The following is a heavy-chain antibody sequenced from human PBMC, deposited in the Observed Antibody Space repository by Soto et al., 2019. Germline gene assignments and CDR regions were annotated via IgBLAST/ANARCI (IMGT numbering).Heavy chain of an antibody. J-gene: IGHJ5*02. Sequence: PSETLSLTCAVYGGSFSGYYWSWIRQPPGKGLEWIGEINHSGSTNYNPSLKSRVTISVDTSKNQFSLKLSSVTAADTAVYYCARRDRYCSGGSCYSRWFDPWGQGTLVTVSS. CDR1: GGSFSGYY. CDR3: ARRDRYCSGGSCYSRWFDP. V-gene: IGHV4-34*01. D-gene: IGHD2-15*01. CDR2: INHSGST.